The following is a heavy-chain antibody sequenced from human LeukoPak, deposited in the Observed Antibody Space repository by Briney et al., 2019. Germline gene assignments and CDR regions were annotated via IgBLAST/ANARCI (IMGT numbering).Heavy chain of an antibody. CDR2: ISSSSSYI. CDR1: GFTFSHYS. CDR3: ARAGYGSGSYYPDY. Sequence: GGSLRLSCAASGFTFSHYSMNWVRQAPGKGLEWVSSISSSSSYIYYADSVKGRFTISRDNAKNSLYLQMNSLRAEDTAVYYCARAGYGSGSYYPDYWGQGTLVTVSS. V-gene: IGHV3-21*01. J-gene: IGHJ4*02. D-gene: IGHD3-10*01.